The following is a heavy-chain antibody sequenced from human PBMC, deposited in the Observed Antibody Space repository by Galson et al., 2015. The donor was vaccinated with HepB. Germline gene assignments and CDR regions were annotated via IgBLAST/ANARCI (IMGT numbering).Heavy chain of an antibody. Sequence: SLRLSCAASGFTVSSNYMSWVRQAPGKGLEWVSVIYSGGSTYYADSVKGRFTISRHNSKNTLYLQMNSLRAEDTAVYYCARGGYSGYVAFDYWVQGTLVTVSS. V-gene: IGHV3-53*04. D-gene: IGHD5-12*01. CDR3: ARGGYSGYVAFDY. CDR1: GFTVSSNY. J-gene: IGHJ4*02. CDR2: IYSGGST.